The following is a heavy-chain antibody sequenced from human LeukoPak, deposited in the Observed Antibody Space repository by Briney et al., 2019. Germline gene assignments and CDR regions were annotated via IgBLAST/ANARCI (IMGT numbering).Heavy chain of an antibody. D-gene: IGHD3-10*01. J-gene: IGHJ4*02. CDR2: ISGSGGST. CDR3: ANGKVWFGDLDY. V-gene: IGHV3-23*01. Sequence: GGSLRLSCAASGFTFSSYAMSWVRQAPGKGLEWVSAISGSGGSTYYADSVEGRFTISRDNSKTPLYRQINSLSAEDTAVYYCANGKVWFGDLDYWGQGTLVTVSS. CDR1: GFTFSSYA.